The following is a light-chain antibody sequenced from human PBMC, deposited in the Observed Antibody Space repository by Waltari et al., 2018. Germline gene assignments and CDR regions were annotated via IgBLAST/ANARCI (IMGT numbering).Light chain of an antibody. Sequence: DIQMTQSPSSLSASVGDRVTITCQASQDISNYLNWYQQKPEKAPKLLIYDASNLEPGVPSRFSGSGSGTDFTFPISSLQPEDIATYYCQQYDNLPLTFGGGTKVEIK. CDR2: DAS. CDR3: QQYDNLPLT. V-gene: IGKV1-33*01. CDR1: QDISNY. J-gene: IGKJ4*01.